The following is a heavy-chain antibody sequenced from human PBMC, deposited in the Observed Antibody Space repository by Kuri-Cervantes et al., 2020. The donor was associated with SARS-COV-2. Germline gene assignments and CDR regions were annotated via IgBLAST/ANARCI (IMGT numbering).Heavy chain of an antibody. Sequence: ASVKVSCKPSGYTFTSYDINWVRQAPGQGLEWMGWINPNSGGTNYAQKFQGRVTMTRDTSISTAYMELSRLRSDDTAVYYCARGLQVDYWGQGTLVTVSS. J-gene: IGHJ4*02. V-gene: IGHV1-2*02. CDR2: INPNSGGT. CDR1: GYTFTSYD. CDR3: ARGLQVDY. D-gene: IGHD4-11*01.